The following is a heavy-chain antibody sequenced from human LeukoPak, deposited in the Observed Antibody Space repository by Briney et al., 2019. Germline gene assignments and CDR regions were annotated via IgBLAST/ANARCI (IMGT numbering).Heavy chain of an antibody. J-gene: IGHJ5*02. CDR2: ISAYNGNT. V-gene: IGHV1-18*01. Sequence: GASVKVSCKASGYTFTSYGISWVRQAPGQGLEWMGWISAYNGNTNYAQKFQGRVTLTRDLSTNTDYLELRSLRSEDTAVYYCARDNSVRDEAWWFNPWGQGTLVTVSS. CDR3: ARDNSVRDEAWWFNP. D-gene: IGHD5-24*01. CDR1: GYTFTSYG.